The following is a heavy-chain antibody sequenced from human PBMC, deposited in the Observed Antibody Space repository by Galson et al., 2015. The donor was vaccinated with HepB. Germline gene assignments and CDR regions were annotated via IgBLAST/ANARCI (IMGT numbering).Heavy chain of an antibody. CDR3: ARDYNWGWDY. V-gene: IGHV3-7*01. CDR1: GFTFSTHG. CDR2: IRPDGSSQ. J-gene: IGHJ4*02. Sequence: SLRLSCAASGFTFSTHGMHWVRQAPGEGLVWLANIRPDGSSQYYVDSVRGRFTISRDNAKKSLYLHMTSLRVEDTATYYCARDYNWGWDYWGQGTLVTVSS. D-gene: IGHD7-27*01.